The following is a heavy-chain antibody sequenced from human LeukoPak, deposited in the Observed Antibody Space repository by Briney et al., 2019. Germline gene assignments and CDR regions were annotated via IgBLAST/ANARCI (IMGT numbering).Heavy chain of an antibody. V-gene: IGHV3-13*01. D-gene: IGHD6-13*01. CDR1: GFTFSSYD. CDR3: ASGGRGSSWFGN. Sequence: GGSLRLSCAGSGFTFSSYDMHWVRQGTGRGLEWVSTIGTHSDTFYPDSVKGRFTTSRENAKNSFYLQMNSLGAGDTAVYYCASGGRGSSWFGNWGQGTLVTVSS. J-gene: IGHJ4*02. CDR2: IGTHSDT.